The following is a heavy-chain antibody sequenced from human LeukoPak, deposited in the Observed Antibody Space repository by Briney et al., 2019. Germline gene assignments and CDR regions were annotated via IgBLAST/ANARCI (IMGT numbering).Heavy chain of an antibody. J-gene: IGHJ4*02. CDR2: IYYSGST. CDR1: GGSISGYY. V-gene: IGHV4-59*08. Sequence: SETLSLTCTVSGGSISGYYWSWIRQPPGKGLEWIGYIYYSGSTDYNPSFESRVTISVDSSKNQFSLKLTSVTAADTAVYYCARRVLYSSGWYVDYWGQGTLVTVSS. CDR3: ARRVLYSSGWYVDY. D-gene: IGHD6-19*01.